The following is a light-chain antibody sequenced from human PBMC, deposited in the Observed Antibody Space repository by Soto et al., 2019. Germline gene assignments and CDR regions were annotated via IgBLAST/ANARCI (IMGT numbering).Light chain of an antibody. CDR1: QDITNY. CDR3: QHYANLPYT. CDR2: GAS. Sequence: DIQLTQSPSSLSASAGDRVTITCQPSQDITNYLNWYQQKPGKAPRLLIAGASKLETGVPSRFSGSRSGTDYTFTIGSLQPEDIATYYCQHYANLPYTFGQGTKLEIK. J-gene: IGKJ2*01. V-gene: IGKV1-33*01.